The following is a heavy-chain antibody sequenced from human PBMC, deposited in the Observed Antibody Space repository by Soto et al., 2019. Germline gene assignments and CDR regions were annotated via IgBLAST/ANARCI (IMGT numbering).Heavy chain of an antibody. Sequence: QVQLVQSGAEVKKPGSSVKVSCKASGGTFSSYTISWVRQAPGQGLEWMGRIIPILGIANYAQKFQGRVTITADKSTSTAYMELSSLRSEDTAVYYCARDQSTVLKHYYTDVWGQGTTVTVSS. V-gene: IGHV1-69*08. CDR2: IIPILGIA. CDR3: ARDQSTVLKHYYTDV. CDR1: GGTFSSYT. D-gene: IGHD4-17*01. J-gene: IGHJ6*03.